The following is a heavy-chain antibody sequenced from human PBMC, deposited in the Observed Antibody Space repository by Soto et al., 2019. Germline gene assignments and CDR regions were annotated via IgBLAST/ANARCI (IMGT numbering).Heavy chain of an antibody. CDR2: ISWNSGSI. J-gene: IGHJ6*03. CDR3: AKGLRLYYYYYYMDV. CDR1: GFTFDDYA. Sequence: EVQLVESGGGLVQPGRSLRLSCAASGFTFDDYAMHWVRQAPGKGLEWVSGISWNSGSIGYADSVKGRFTISRDNAKNSLYLQMNSLRDEDTVLYYCAKGLRLYYYYYYMDVWGKGTTVTVSS. D-gene: IGHD2-2*02. V-gene: IGHV3-9*01.